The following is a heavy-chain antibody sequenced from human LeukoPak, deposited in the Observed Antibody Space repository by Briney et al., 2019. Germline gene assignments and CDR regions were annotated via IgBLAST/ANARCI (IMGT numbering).Heavy chain of an antibody. J-gene: IGHJ4*02. CDR1: GCSVSSGSYY. CDR2: ISYAGGA. V-gene: IGHV4-61*01. CDR3: ARARYGGNRFDY. D-gene: IGHD4-23*01. Sequence: SDTLSLTCTVSGCSVSSGSYYWIWIRQPPGNGLEGIGYISYAGGANYNPALKSRVTISLDTSTSPFSLNLRLVTAAATAVYYCARARYGGNRFDYWGQGTLVTVSS.